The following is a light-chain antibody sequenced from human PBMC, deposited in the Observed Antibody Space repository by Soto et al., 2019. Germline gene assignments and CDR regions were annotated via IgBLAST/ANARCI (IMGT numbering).Light chain of an antibody. CDR2: DVN. Sequence: QSALTQPASVSGSPGQSITIFCTGTSSDVGGYNYVSWYQQHPGKAPKVMIYDVNKRPSGVSSRFSGSKSGNTASQTISGLQAEDEADYYCSSYTSSSTLVFGGGTKLTVL. J-gene: IGLJ2*01. CDR3: SSYTSSSTLV. V-gene: IGLV2-14*01. CDR1: SSDVGGYNY.